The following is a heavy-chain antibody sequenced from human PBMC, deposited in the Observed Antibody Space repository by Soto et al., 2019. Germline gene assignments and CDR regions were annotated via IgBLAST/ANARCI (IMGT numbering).Heavy chain of an antibody. CDR2: INGDGSST. J-gene: IGHJ6*02. CDR1: GFTFSRYW. D-gene: IGHD4-17*01. CDR3: ARFRETPVTRDRYSGMDV. V-gene: IGHV3-74*01. Sequence: EVQLVESGGGLVQPGGSLKLSCAASGFTFSRYWIHWVRQVPGKGLVWVSRINGDGSSTRYADSVRGRFTMSRDNARNTVYLHMSSLRAADTAVYYCARFRETPVTRDRYSGMDVWGQGTTVTVS.